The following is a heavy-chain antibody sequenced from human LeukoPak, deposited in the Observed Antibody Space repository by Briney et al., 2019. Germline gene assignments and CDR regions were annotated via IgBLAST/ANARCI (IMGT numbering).Heavy chain of an antibody. CDR3: ARAEPDGRQHFDY. Sequence: ASVKVSFKASGYTFTSYYMHWVRQAPGQGLEWMGIINPSGGSTSYAQKFQGRVTMTRDMSTSTVYMELSSLRSEDTAVYYCARAEPDGRQHFDYWGQGTLVTVSS. J-gene: IGHJ4*02. D-gene: IGHD1-14*01. CDR2: INPSGGST. V-gene: IGHV1-46*01. CDR1: GYTFTSYY.